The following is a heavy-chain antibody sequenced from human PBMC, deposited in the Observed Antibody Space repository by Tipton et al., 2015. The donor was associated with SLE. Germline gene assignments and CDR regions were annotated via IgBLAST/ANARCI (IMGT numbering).Heavy chain of an antibody. J-gene: IGHJ4*02. Sequence: TLSLTCTVSGGSISGSSYYWGWIRQPPGKGLEWIGSIDYSGTTSYNVSLGSRVTISVDTSKNQFSLRLSSVTAADTAVYYCAKDKSWWDLLGPMGVFDSWGQGTLVTVSS. CDR1: GGSISGSSYY. V-gene: IGHV4-39*02. CDR3: AKDKSWWDLLGPMGVFDS. D-gene: IGHD1-26*01. CDR2: IDYSGTT.